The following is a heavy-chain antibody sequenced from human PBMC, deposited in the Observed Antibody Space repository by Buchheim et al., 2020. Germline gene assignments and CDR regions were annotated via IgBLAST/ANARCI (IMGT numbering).Heavy chain of an antibody. J-gene: IGHJ6*02. CDR1: GGSFSGYY. CDR2: INHSGST. D-gene: IGHD3-16*01. V-gene: IGHV4-34*01. Sequence: QAQLQQWGAGLLKPSETLSLTCAVYGGSFSGYYWSWIRQSPGKGLEWIGEINHSGSTNINPSLKSRVTISVDTSKNKFSLNLTSVTAADTAVYYCARVKIKRNNYYTYNLDVWGQGTT. CDR3: ARVKIKRNNYYTYNLDV.